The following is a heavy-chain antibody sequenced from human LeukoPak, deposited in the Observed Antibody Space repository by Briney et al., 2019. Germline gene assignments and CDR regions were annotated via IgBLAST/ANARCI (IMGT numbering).Heavy chain of an antibody. CDR2: IKSKTDGGTT. D-gene: IGHD2-2*01. Sequence: GGSLRLSCAASGFTFSNAWMSWVGQAPGKGLEWVGRIKSKTDGGTTDYAAPVKGRFTISRDDSKNTLYLQMNSLKTEDTAVYYCTRDIVVVPAASSEYYYYGMDVWGQGTTVTVSS. CDR3: TRDIVVVPAASSEYYYYGMDV. CDR1: GFTFSNAW. J-gene: IGHJ6*02. V-gene: IGHV3-15*01.